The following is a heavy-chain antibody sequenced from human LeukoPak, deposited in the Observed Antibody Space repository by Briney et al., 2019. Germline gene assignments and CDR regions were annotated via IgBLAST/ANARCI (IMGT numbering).Heavy chain of an antibody. J-gene: IGHJ3*02. CDR2: ISGSGGST. Sequence: PGGSLRLSCAASGFTFSSYAMSWVRQAPGKGLEWVSSISGSGGSTYYADSVRGRFTVSRDNSRNTLALQMNSLRAEDTAVYYCAGSPTVDAAFDIWGQGTVVTVSS. CDR1: GFTFSSYA. D-gene: IGHD4-23*01. V-gene: IGHV3-23*01. CDR3: AGSPTVDAAFDI.